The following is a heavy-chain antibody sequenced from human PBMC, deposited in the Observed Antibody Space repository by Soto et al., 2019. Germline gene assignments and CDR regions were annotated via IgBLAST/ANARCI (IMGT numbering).Heavy chain of an antibody. Sequence: LRLSYGASGFTFSVYAMTWVRQAPGKGLEWVSAISGNGGSTYYEDSVKGRFTISRDNSKSTLHLQMNGLRVEDTAVYYCAKDRTFGPPLVRFDSWGQGTLVTVSS. J-gene: IGHJ4*02. CDR3: AKDRTFGPPLVRFDS. D-gene: IGHD6-6*01. CDR2: ISGNGGST. V-gene: IGHV3-23*01. CDR1: GFTFSVYA.